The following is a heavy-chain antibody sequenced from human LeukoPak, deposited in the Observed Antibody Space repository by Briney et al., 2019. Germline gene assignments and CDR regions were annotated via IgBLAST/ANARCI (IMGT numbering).Heavy chain of an antibody. CDR3: ARALNPLPGTYYFDY. CDR1: GGSINGYY. V-gene: IGHV4-4*07. J-gene: IGHJ4*02. CDR2: IYISGST. D-gene: IGHD2-15*01. Sequence: PSETLSLTCTVSGGSINGYYWSWIRQPAGKGLEWIGRIYISGSTNYNSSLQSRVTMSVDTSKNQFSLKLTSVTAADTAVYYCARALNPLPGTYYFDYWGQGTLVTVSS.